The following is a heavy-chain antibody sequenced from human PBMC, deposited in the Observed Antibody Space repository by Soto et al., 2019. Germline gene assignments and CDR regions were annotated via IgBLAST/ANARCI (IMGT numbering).Heavy chain of an antibody. CDR2: ISHEGTNE. V-gene: IGHV3-30-3*01. J-gene: IGHJ4*02. CDR3: VRGHPSRALSYESRGYIDLPIFVF. Sequence: QVQLVESGGGVVQPGRSLTLSCAGSGFTFSSSVMHWVRQTPGKGLEWLAVISHEGTNEYYADSVKGRFTISRDNSKNTVYLQMHSLRAKDTAVFHCVRGHPSRALSYESRGYIDLPIFVFWGQVTLVAVSS. D-gene: IGHD3-22*01. CDR1: GFTFSSSV.